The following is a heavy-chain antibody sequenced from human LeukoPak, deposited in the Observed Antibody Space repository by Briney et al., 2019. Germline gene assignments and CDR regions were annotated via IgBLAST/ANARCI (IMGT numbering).Heavy chain of an antibody. CDR3: ARDVYSSSWYGYKYYYGMDV. D-gene: IGHD6-13*01. CDR1: GFTFSSYG. CDR2: IWHDGSSK. V-gene: IGHV3-33*01. Sequence: PGGSLRLSCAASGFTFSSYGMHWVRQAPGKGLEWVAVIWHDGSSKYYADSVKGRFTISRDNSKNTLYLQMNSLRAEDTAVYYCARDVYSSSWYGYKYYYGMDVWGQGTTVTVSS. J-gene: IGHJ6*02.